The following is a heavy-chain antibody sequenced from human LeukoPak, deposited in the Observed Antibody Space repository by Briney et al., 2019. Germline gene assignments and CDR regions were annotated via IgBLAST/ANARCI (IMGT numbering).Heavy chain of an antibody. V-gene: IGHV4-34*01. J-gene: IGHJ4*02. Sequence: PAETLSLTCAVYGGSFSDYYWNWIRQPPGKGLEWIGEINQSGTTNYNPSLKSRLTIELDTSKNHLFLKLTPATAADTALYYCAGGATPGVFWGQGIRVTVSA. CDR3: AGGATPGVF. CDR1: GGSFSDYY. CDR2: INQSGTT. D-gene: IGHD3-10*01.